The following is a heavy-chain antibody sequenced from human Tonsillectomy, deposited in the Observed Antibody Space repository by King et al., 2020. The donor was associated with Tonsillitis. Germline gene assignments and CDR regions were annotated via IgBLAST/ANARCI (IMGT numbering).Heavy chain of an antibody. CDR3: AREIGFGELAMDY. J-gene: IGHJ4*02. Sequence: QVQLQQWGAGLLKPSETLSLTCAVYGGSFSGYYWSWIRQPPGKGLEWIGEINHSGSTNYNPSLKSRVTISVDTSKNQFSLKLSSVTAADTAVYYCAREIGFGELAMDYWGQGTLVTVSS. CDR1: GGSFSGYY. V-gene: IGHV4-34*01. CDR2: INHSGST. D-gene: IGHD3-10*01.